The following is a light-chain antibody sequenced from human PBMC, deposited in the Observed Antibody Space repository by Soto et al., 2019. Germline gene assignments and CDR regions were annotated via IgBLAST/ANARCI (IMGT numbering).Light chain of an antibody. Sequence: EIQMYKSAAALSASVGDRVTITCRASQSISSWLAWYQQKPGKAPKLLIYDASSLESGVPSRFSGSGSGTEFTLTISSLQPDDFATYYCQQYNSYPLTFGGGTNVDI. J-gene: IGKJ4*01. CDR1: QSISSW. CDR2: DAS. CDR3: QQYNSYPLT. V-gene: IGKV1-5*01.